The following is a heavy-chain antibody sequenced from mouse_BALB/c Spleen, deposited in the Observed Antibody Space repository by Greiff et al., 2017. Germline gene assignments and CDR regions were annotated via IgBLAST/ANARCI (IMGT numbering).Heavy chain of an antibody. Sequence: VQGVESGPGLVAPSQSLSITCTVSGFSLTDYGVSWIRQPPGKGLEWLGVIWGGGSTYYNSALKSRLSISKDNSKSQVFLKMNSLQTDDTAMYYCAKHTRNWVRYFDVWGAGTTVTVSS. D-gene: IGHD4-1*01. CDR1: GFSLTDYG. V-gene: IGHV2-6-5*01. J-gene: IGHJ1*01. CDR2: IWGGGST. CDR3: AKHTRNWVRYFDV.